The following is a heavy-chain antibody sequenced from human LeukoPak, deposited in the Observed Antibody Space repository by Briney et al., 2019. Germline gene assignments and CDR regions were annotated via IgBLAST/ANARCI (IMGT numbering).Heavy chain of an antibody. V-gene: IGHV4-59*01. CDR2: IYYSGST. J-gene: IGHJ4*02. CDR3: ARAGPAYYDFWSGYPLSGFDY. CDR1: GGSISSYY. Sequence: SETLSLTCTVSGGSISSYYWSWIRQPPGKGLEWIGYIYYSGSTNYNPSLKSRVTISVDTSKNQFSLKLSSVTAADTAVYYCARAGPAYYDFWSGYPLSGFDYWGQGTLVTVSS. D-gene: IGHD3-3*01.